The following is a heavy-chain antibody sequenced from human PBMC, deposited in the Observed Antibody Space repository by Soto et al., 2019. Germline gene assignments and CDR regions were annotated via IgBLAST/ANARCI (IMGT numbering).Heavy chain of an antibody. CDR3: AKDVRSTTLYYFDS. J-gene: IGHJ4*02. CDR2: INWHSGNI. D-gene: IGHD1-1*01. CDR1: GFTFDDYA. V-gene: IGHV3-9*01. Sequence: EVHLVESGGHLVQPGRSLRLSCAASGFTFDDYAMHWVLQAPGKGLEWVSAINWHSGNISYADSVRGRFTISRANAKNSLYLQMNSLRAEDTAFSYCAKDVRSTTLYYFDSWVQGTLVTVSS.